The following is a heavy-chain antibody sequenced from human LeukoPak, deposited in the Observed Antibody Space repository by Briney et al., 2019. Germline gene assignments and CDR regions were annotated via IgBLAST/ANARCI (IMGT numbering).Heavy chain of an antibody. V-gene: IGHV3-43D*03. J-gene: IGHJ4*02. CDR2: SWDGGYT. D-gene: IGHD6-19*01. CDR1: GFTFDDYA. Sequence: GGSLRLSCAASGFTFDDYAMHWVRQAPGKGLEWVSVSWDGGYTYYADSVKGRFTISRDNSKSSLYLQMNSLRTEDTALYYCAKDDRAVAGTGYFDYWGQGTLVTVSS. CDR3: AKDDRAVAGTGYFDY.